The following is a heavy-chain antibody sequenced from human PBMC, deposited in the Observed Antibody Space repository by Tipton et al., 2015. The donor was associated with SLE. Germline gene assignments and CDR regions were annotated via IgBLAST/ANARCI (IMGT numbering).Heavy chain of an antibody. J-gene: IGHJ4*02. Sequence: VQLVQSGGGLVQPGGSLRLSCEASGFTVSRNSMSWVRQAPGKGLEWVSYISSSGTIIYYADSLKGRFILSRDNAKNSLYLQMNSLTTEDTAVYYCVRNLLIEYGGWGYWGQGALVTVSS. V-gene: IGHV3-48*03. CDR1: GFTVSRNS. D-gene: IGHD5-12*01. CDR3: VRNLLIEYGGWGY. CDR2: ISSSGTII.